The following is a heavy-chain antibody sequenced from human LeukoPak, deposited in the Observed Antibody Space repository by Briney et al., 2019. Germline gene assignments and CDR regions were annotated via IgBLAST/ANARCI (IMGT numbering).Heavy chain of an antibody. CDR3: TKGDDYGANTRLPKYNWFDP. J-gene: IGHJ5*02. D-gene: IGHD4-17*01. CDR1: GFTFSSCA. CDR2: IRYDANSK. Sequence: GGSLRLSCAASGFTFSSCAMHWVRQAPGKGLEWVAFIRYDANSKYYADSVKGRFTISRDNSKDTLYLQMTSLRVEGTAVYYCTKGDDYGANTRLPKYNWFDPWGQGTLVTVSS. V-gene: IGHV3-30*02.